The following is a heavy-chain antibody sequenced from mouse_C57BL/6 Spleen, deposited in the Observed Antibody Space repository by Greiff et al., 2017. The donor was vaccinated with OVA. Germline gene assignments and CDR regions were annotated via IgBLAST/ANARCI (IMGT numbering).Heavy chain of an antibody. CDR3: AREGWLLREDFDY. Sequence: ESGPGLVKPSQSLSLTCSVTGYSITSGYYWNWIRQFPGNKLEWMGYISYDGSNNYNPSLKNRISITRDTSKNQFFRKLNSVTTEETATYYCAREGWLLREDFDYWGQGTTLTVSS. J-gene: IGHJ2*01. D-gene: IGHD2-3*01. CDR2: ISYDGSN. V-gene: IGHV3-6*01. CDR1: GYSITSGYY.